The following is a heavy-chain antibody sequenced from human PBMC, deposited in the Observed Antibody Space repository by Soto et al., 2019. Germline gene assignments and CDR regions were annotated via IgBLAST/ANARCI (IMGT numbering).Heavy chain of an antibody. D-gene: IGHD3-22*01. J-gene: IGHJ4*02. CDR2: IYYSGST. CDR3: ARVHYYDSSGYYTALYYYDY. V-gene: IGHV4-31*03. CDR1: GGSISSGGYY. Sequence: PSETLSLTCTVSGGSISSGGYYWSWIRQHPGKGLEWIGYIYYSGSTYYNPSLKSRVTISVDTSKNQFSLKLSSVTAADTAVYYCARVHYYDSSGYYTALYYYDYWGQGTLVTVSS.